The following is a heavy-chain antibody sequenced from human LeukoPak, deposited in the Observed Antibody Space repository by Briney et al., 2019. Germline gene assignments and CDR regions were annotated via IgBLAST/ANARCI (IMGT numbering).Heavy chain of an antibody. CDR1: GGSISSGGYY. J-gene: IGHJ5*02. D-gene: IGHD3-22*01. CDR3: ARDYYDSSGSIYNWFDP. Sequence: PSQTLSLTCTVSGGSISSGGYYWSWIRQRPGMGLEWLGHIYYSGTTYYNPSLKSRVSISLDTSKNQLSLKLSSVTAADTAVYYCARDYYDSSGSIYNWFDPWGQGTLVTVSS. CDR2: IYYSGTT. V-gene: IGHV4-31*03.